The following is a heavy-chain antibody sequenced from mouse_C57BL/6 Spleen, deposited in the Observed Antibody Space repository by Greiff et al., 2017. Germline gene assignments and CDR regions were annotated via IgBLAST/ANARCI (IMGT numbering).Heavy chain of an antibody. D-gene: IGHD1-1*01. J-gene: IGHJ2*01. CDR2: ISDGGSYT. CDR1: GFTFSSYA. Sequence: EVQGVESGGGLVKPGGSLKLSCAASGFTFSSYAMSWVRQTPEKRLEWVATISDGGSYTYYPDNVKGRFTISRDNAKNNLYLQMSHLKSEDTAMYYCARDQSYYYGSRGYYFDYWGQGTTLTVSS. V-gene: IGHV5-4*01. CDR3: ARDQSYYYGSRGYYFDY.